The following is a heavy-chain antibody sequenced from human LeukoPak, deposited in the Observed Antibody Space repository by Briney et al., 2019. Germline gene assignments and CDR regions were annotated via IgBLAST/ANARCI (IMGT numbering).Heavy chain of an antibody. CDR1: GGSISSYY. V-gene: IGHV4-59*01. CDR2: IYYSGST. D-gene: IGHD4-11*01. Sequence: SETLSLTCTVSGGSISSYYWSWIRQPPGKGLEWIGYIYYSGSTNYNPSLKSRVTISVDTSKNQFSLQLSSVTAADTAVYCCARDPSYSNHHNYYYMDVWGKGTTVTVSS. J-gene: IGHJ6*03. CDR3: ARDPSYSNHHNYYYMDV.